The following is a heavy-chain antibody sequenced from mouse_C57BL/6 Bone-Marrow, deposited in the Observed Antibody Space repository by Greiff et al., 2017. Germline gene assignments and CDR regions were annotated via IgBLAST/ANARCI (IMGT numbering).Heavy chain of an antibody. CDR3: ASSDDLYYAMDY. CDR1: GFTFSSYA. CDR2: ISDGGSYT. V-gene: IGHV5-4*03. D-gene: IGHD2-12*01. J-gene: IGHJ4*01. Sequence: EVKLVESGGGLVKPGGSLKLSCAASGFTFSSYAMSWVRQTPEKRLEWVATISDGGSYTYYPDNVKGRFTISRDNAKNNLYLQMSHLKSEDTAMYYCASSDDLYYAMDYWGQGTSVTVSS.